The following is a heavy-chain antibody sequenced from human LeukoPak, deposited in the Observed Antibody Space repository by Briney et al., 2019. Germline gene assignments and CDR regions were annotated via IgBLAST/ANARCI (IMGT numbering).Heavy chain of an antibody. J-gene: IGHJ4*02. CDR3: ARPGITMIVVVTYFDY. V-gene: IGHV3-30*04. Sequence: GRSLRLSCAASGFTFDDYAMHWVRQAPGKGLEWVAVISYDGSDKYYADSVKGRFTISRDNSKNTLYLQMNSLRAEDTAVYYCARPGITMIVVVTYFDYWGQGTLVTVSS. CDR2: ISYDGSDK. D-gene: IGHD3-22*01. CDR1: GFTFDDYA.